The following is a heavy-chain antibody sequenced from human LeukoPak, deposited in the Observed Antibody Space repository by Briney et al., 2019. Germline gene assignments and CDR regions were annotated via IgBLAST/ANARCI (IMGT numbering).Heavy chain of an antibody. CDR1: GLAFTFYD. D-gene: IGHD2/OR15-2a*01. V-gene: IGHV1-2*02. J-gene: IGHJ3*02. CDR2: SNSNSGGP. CDR3: AGGRVYRAFDI. Sequence: AAGNVCSTISGLAFTFYDTHWARQAPGPGHAWMGWSNSNSGGPNYAQNFQARVSMTRDTSISTADMDLSRLKYDDTAVYYCAGGRVYRAFDIWGQGTMVTVSS.